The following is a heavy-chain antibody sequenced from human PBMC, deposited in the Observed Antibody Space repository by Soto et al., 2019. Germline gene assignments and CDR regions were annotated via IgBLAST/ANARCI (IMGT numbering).Heavy chain of an antibody. CDR1: GGTFSSYA. J-gene: IGHJ6*02. CDR2: IIPIFGTA. CDR3: AGGNFGVVIRAYYYYGMDV. D-gene: IGHD3-3*01. V-gene: IGHV1-69*13. Sequence: GASVKVSCKASGGTFSSYAISWVRQAPGQGLEWMGGIIPIFGTANYAQKFQGRVTITADESTSTAYMELSSLRSEDTAVYYCAGGNFGVVIRAYYYYGMDVWGQGTTVTVSS.